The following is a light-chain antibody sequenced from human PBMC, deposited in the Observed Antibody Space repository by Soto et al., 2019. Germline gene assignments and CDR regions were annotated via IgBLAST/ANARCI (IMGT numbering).Light chain of an antibody. J-gene: IGKJ1*01. CDR2: QAS. CDR3: KQYNTYSWT. V-gene: IGKV1-5*01. Sequence: DIQMTQSPSTLSASVGDRDTITCRASQSISDWLAWYQQKPGKAPKLLIYQASNLEGGVPSRFSASGSGTEFTLTISRLQPGDSATYYCKQYNTYSWTFGQGTKVDIK. CDR1: QSISDW.